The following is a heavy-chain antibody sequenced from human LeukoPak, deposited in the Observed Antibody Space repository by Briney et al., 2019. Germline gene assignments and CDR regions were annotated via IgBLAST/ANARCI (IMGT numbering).Heavy chain of an antibody. J-gene: IGHJ4*02. CDR1: GFTFGDYA. CDR2: IRSKAYSGTT. D-gene: IGHD3-16*01. CDR3: TREGRGSDAFDY. Sequence: GGSLRLSCTTSGFTFGDYAMSWVRQAPGKGLEWVGFIRSKAYSGTTEYAASVKGRFTISRDDSRRIVYLQMNSLKTEDTAVYYCTREGRGSDAFDYWGQGTLVTVSS. V-gene: IGHV3-49*04.